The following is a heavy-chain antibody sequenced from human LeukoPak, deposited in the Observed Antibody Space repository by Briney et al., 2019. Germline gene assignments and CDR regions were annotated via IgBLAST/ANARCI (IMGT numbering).Heavy chain of an antibody. CDR2: INDDGTST. V-gene: IGHV3-74*01. CDR1: GFTFSNYW. J-gene: IGHJ4*02. CDR3: ARDDSSARANY. Sequence: GGSLRLSCAASGFTFSNYWMHWVRQAPGEGLVWVSLINDDGTSTICADSVKGRFTISRDNAKNTLYLQMNSLRAEDTAVYYCARDDSSARANYWGQGTLVTVSS. D-gene: IGHD3-22*01.